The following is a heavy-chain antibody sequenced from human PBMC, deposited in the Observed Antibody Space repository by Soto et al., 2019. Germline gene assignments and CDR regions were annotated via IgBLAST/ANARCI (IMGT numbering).Heavy chain of an antibody. Sequence: QVQLVQSGAEVKKPGSSVKVSCNASGGTFSSYAISWVRQAPGQGLEWMGGIIPIFGTANYAQKFQGRVTITADEYTSPAYMELSSLSSEDTAVYYCARVSSGTHFDYWGQGTLVTVSS. CDR2: IIPIFGTA. CDR3: ARVSSGTHFDY. CDR1: GGTFSSYA. D-gene: IGHD6-25*01. J-gene: IGHJ4*02. V-gene: IGHV1-69*12.